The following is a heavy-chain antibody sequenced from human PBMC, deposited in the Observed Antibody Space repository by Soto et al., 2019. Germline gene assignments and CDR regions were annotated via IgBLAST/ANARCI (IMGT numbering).Heavy chain of an antibody. CDR1: GFTFSSYA. CDR2: ISGSGGST. CDR3: AKGDIVVVVARGDFGY. J-gene: IGHJ4*02. Sequence: EVQLLESGGGLVQPGGSLRLSCAASGFTFSSYAMSWVRQAPGKGLEWVSAISGSGGSTYYADSVKGRFTISRDNSKNTLYLQMNSLRAEDTAVYYCAKGDIVVVVARGDFGYWGQGTLVTVSS. V-gene: IGHV3-23*01. D-gene: IGHD2-15*01.